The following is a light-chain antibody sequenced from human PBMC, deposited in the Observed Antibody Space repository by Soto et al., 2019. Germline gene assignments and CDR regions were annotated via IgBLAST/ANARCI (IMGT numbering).Light chain of an antibody. CDR2: LGS. CDR3: MQALQTPWT. J-gene: IGKJ1*01. CDR1: QSLLHSNGYNC. Sequence: DIVMTQSPLSLPGTPGEPSCISCRSSQSLLHSNGYNCLDWYLQKPGQSPQLLIYLGSNRASGVPDRFSGSGSGTDFTLKISRVEAEDVGVYYCMQALQTPWTFGQGTKVDIK. V-gene: IGKV2-28*01.